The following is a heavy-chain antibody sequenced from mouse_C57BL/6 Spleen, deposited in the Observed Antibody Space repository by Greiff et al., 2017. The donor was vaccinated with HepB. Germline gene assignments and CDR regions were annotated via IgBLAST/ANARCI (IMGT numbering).Heavy chain of an antibody. Sequence: EVQLVESGPELVKPGASVKISCKASGYSFTGYYMNWVKQSPEKSLEWIGEINPSTGGTTYNQKFKAKATLTVDKSSSTAYMQLKSLTSEDSAVYYCARSYYGSTLDYWGQGTTLTVSS. CDR2: INPSTGGT. D-gene: IGHD1-1*01. CDR1: GYSFTGYY. V-gene: IGHV1-42*01. J-gene: IGHJ2*01. CDR3: ARSYYGSTLDY.